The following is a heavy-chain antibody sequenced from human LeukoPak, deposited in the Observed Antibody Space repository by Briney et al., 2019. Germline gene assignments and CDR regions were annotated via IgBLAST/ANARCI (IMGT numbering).Heavy chain of an antibody. CDR2: INPNSGRT. D-gene: IGHD4-11*01. J-gene: IGHJ5*02. Sequence: GASVKVSCKASGYTSTGYYMHWVRQAPGQGLEWMGWINPNSGRTNYAQKFQGRVTMTRDTSISTAYMELSRLRSDDTAVYYCARSTDLDPWGQGTLVTVSS. CDR1: GYTSTGYY. CDR3: ARSTDLDP. V-gene: IGHV1-2*02.